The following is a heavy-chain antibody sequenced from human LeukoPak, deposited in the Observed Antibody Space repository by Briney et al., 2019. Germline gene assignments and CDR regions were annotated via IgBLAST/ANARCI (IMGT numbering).Heavy chain of an antibody. CDR2: IYYSGST. Sequence: SETLSLTCTVSGGSISSSSYYWGWIRQPPGKGLEWIGSIYYSGSTYYNPSLKSRVTISVDTSKNQFSLKLSSVTAADTAVYYCARQAGYSYGLYYYYYYMDVWGEGTTVTVSS. J-gene: IGHJ6*03. V-gene: IGHV4-39*01. CDR1: GGSISSSSYY. CDR3: ARQAGYSYGLYYYYYYMDV. D-gene: IGHD5-18*01.